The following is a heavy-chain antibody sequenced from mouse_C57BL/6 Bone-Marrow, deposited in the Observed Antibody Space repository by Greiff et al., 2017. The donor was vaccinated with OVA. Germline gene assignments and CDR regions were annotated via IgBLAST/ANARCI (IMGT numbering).Heavy chain of an antibody. CDR1: GFNIKDYY. CDR2: IDPEDGET. CDR3: ASSIYDGYYGFAY. D-gene: IGHD2-3*01. Sequence: VQLQQPEAELVKPGASVKLSCTASGFNIKDYYMHWVKQRTEQGLEWIGRIDPEDGETKYAPKFQGKATITADTYSNTAYLQLSSLTSEDTAVYYCASSIYDGYYGFAYWGQGTLVTVSA. V-gene: IGHV14-2*01. J-gene: IGHJ3*01.